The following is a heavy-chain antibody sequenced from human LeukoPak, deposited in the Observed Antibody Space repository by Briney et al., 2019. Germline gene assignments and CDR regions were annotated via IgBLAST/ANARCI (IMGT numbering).Heavy chain of an antibody. CDR2: FDPEDGET. Sequence: ASVKVSCKVSGYTLTELSMHWVRQAPGKGLEWMGGFDPEDGETIYAQKFQGRVTMTEDTSTDTAYMELSSLRSEDTAVYYCATETGGPTTVVTYYFDYWGQGTLVTVSS. CDR3: ATETGGPTTVVTYYFDY. V-gene: IGHV1-24*01. D-gene: IGHD4-23*01. J-gene: IGHJ4*02. CDR1: GYTLTELS.